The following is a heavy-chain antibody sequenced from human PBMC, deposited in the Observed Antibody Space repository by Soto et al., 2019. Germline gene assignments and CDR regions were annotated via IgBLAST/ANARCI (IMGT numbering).Heavy chain of an antibody. V-gene: IGHV3-48*03. CDR3: ERDLDFFGSGTSFDH. D-gene: IGHD3-10*01. J-gene: IGHJ4*02. CDR1: GFTFSRYE. Sequence: PGGTLRLSCAASGFTFSRYEMNWVRQAPGAGLEWGSYIGTSGSTIYYSDSVKGRFTISRDNAKNSLYLQMNSLRAEDTAVYYCERDLDFFGSGTSFDHWGQGPLVTVSS. CDR2: IGTSGSTI.